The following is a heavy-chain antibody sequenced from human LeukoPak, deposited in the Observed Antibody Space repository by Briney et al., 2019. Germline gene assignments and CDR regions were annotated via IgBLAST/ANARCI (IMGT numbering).Heavy chain of an antibody. Sequence: ASVKVSCRASGYTFTSYDINWVRQATGQGLEWMGWMNPNSGNTGYAQKFQGRVTMTRNTSISTAYMELSSLRSEDTAVYYCARGQGERKQWLAFWNHYGMDVWGQGTTVTVSS. J-gene: IGHJ6*02. CDR1: GYTFTSYD. D-gene: IGHD6-19*01. CDR3: ARGQGERKQWLAFWNHYGMDV. CDR2: MNPNSGNT. V-gene: IGHV1-8*01.